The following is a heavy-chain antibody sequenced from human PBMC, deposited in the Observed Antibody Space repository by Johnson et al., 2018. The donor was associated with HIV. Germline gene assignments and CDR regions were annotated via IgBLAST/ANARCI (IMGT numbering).Heavy chain of an antibody. Sequence: QVQLVESGGGLVQPGGSLRLSCAASGFTVSDYYMNWVRQAPGKGLEWLSYISSSGTAKYYAECMKGRFTVPRDTSENTLSVQMNSLRREDTAVQCCARGHFGGAVWLDDVADIWGQGTMVIVSS. CDR3: ARGHFGGAVWLDDVADI. V-gene: IGHV3-11*04. CDR1: GFTVSDYY. D-gene: IGHD2-21*01. J-gene: IGHJ3*02. CDR2: ISSSGTAK.